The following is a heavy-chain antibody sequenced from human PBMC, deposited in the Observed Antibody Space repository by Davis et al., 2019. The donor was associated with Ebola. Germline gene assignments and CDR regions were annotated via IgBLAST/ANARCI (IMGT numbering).Heavy chain of an antibody. CDR1: GFTFSSYG. CDR3: AKDLTYGGNSY. V-gene: IGHV3-30*18. CDR2: ISYDGSNK. D-gene: IGHD4-23*01. Sequence: GESLKISCAASGFTFSSYGMHWVRQAPGKGLEWVAVISYDGSNKYYVDSVKGRFTISRDNAKNSLYLQMNSLRAEDTAVYYCAKDLTYGGNSYWGQGTLVTVSS. J-gene: IGHJ4*02.